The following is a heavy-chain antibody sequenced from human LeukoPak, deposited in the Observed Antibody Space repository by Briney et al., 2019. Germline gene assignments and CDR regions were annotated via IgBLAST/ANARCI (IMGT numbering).Heavy chain of an antibody. CDR3: ARDTHFYGSGSPAFDL. Sequence: GGSLRLSCAASGFTFNTYSMNWVRQAPGKGLEWVSYISSSSSTIHYAGSVKGRFTISRDNAKNSLHLQMNSLRAEDTAVFYCARDTHFYGSGSPAFDLWGQGTMVTVSS. D-gene: IGHD3-10*01. J-gene: IGHJ3*01. V-gene: IGHV3-48*01. CDR2: ISSSSSTI. CDR1: GFTFNTYS.